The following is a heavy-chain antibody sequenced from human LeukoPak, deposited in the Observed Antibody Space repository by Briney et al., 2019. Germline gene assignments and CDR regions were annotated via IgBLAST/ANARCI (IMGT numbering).Heavy chain of an antibody. Sequence: GGSLRLSCAASGLTFSSYAMSWVRQALEKGLEWVSAISGSSGHTYYADPVKGRFTISRDNSKNTLYLQMNSLRAEDTAVYYCAKVGFSEMEWLLYSDHWGQGTLVTVSS. D-gene: IGHD3-3*01. CDR1: GLTFSSYA. CDR2: ISGSSGHT. V-gene: IGHV3-23*01. CDR3: AKVGFSEMEWLLYSDH. J-gene: IGHJ4*02.